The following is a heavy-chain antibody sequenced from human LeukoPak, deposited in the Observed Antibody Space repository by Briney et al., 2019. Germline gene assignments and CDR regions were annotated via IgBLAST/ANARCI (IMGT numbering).Heavy chain of an antibody. CDR2: ISSSSSYI. CDR1: GFTFSSYS. V-gene: IGHV3-21*01. J-gene: IGHJ4*02. Sequence: GGSLRLSCAASGFTFSSYSMNWVRQAPGKGLEWVSSISSSSSYIYYADSVKGRFTISRDNAKNSLYLQMNSLRAEDTAVYYCARGLGDYLFDYWGQGTLVTVSP. D-gene: IGHD4-17*01. CDR3: ARGLGDYLFDY.